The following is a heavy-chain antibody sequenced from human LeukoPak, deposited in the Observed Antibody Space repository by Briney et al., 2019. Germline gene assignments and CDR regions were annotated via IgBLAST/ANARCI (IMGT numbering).Heavy chain of an antibody. CDR2: ISSSSSYI. CDR1: GFTFSSYS. CDR3: ARDRGYCSSTSCYTAAFDI. Sequence: GGSLRLSCAASGFTFSSYSMNWVRQAPGEGLEWVSSISSSSSYIYYADSMKGRFTISRDNAKNSLYLQMNSLRAEDTAVYYCARDRGYCSSTSCYTAAFDIWGQGTVVTVSS. J-gene: IGHJ3*02. V-gene: IGHV3-21*01. D-gene: IGHD2-2*02.